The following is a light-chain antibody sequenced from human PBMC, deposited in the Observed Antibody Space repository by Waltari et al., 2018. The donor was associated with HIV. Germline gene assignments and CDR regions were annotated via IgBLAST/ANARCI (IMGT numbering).Light chain of an antibody. CDR1: QSIINN. V-gene: IGKV3-15*01. J-gene: IGKJ4*01. CDR3: QQYNNWPLT. Sequence: EIGMTQSPATLSVSPGERATLSCRASQSIINNLAWYQHKPGQAPRLLISAASTRATGFPARFSGSGWGTEFTLTISSLQSEDSAVYYCQQYNNWPLTFGGGTKVEIK. CDR2: AAS.